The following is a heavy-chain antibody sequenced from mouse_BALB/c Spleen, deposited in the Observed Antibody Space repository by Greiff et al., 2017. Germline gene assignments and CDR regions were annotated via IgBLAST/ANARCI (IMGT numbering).Heavy chain of an antibody. CDR2: ISTYYGDA. J-gene: IGHJ4*01. V-gene: IGHV1S137*01. Sequence: VQLQQSGAELVRPGVSVKISCKGSGYTFTDYAMHWVKQSHAKSLEWIGVISTYYGDASYNQKFKGKATMTVDKSSSTAYMELARLTSEDSAIYYCARSPGSAMDCWGQGTSVTVSS. CDR3: ARSPGSAMDC. CDR1: GYTFTDYA. D-gene: IGHD4-1*01.